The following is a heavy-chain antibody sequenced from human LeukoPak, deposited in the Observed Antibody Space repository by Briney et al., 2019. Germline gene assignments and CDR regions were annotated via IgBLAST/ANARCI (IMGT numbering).Heavy chain of an antibody. D-gene: IGHD2-2*01. V-gene: IGHV3-7*01. J-gene: IGHJ6*03. CDR3: ARPRATSCCSMDV. CDR1: GFTFSNFW. CDR2: IKQDGSDQ. Sequence: PGGSLRLSCEVSGFTFSNFWMSWVRQAPGKGLEWVANIKQDGSDQFYVDSVKGRFTITRDNAKNSLFLQMKSLRAEDTAVYYCARPRATSCCSMDVWGKGTTVTVAS.